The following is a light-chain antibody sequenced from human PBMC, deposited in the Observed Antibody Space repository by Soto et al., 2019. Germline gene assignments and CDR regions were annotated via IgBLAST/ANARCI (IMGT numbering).Light chain of an antibody. CDR2: RNN. V-gene: IGLV1-47*01. Sequence: SVLTQPPSASGTPGQRVTISCSGSSSNVGSNFVYWYQQLPGTAPRLLIYRNNQRPSGVPDRFAASKSGTSASLAISGLRSEDEADYHCAAWDDSLSGPVFGGGTKLTVL. CDR3: AAWDDSLSGPV. J-gene: IGLJ2*01. CDR1: SSNVGSNF.